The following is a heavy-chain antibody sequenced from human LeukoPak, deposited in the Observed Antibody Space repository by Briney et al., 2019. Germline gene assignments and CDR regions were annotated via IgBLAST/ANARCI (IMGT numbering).Heavy chain of an antibody. CDR2: IWYDGSNK. J-gene: IGHJ3*02. Sequence: GGSLRLSCAASGFTFSSYGMHWVRQAPGKGLEWVAVIWYDGSNKYYADSVKGRFTISRDNSKNTVYLQMNSLRAEDTALYYCARDDCGGGGCYVLGAFDIWGQGTMVTVSP. D-gene: IGHD2-15*01. CDR3: ARDDCGGGGCYVLGAFDI. CDR1: GFTFSSYG. V-gene: IGHV3-33*01.